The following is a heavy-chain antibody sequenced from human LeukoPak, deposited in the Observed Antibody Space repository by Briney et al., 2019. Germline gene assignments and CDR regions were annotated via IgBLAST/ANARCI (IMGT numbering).Heavy chain of an antibody. Sequence: TGGSLRPSCAASGFTFSSYWMSWVRQAPGKGLEWVANIKQDGSEKYYVDSVKGRFTISRDNAKNSLYLQMNSLRAEDTAVYYCARLLCYDSSGYNYWGQGTLVTVSS. CDR1: GFTFSSYW. D-gene: IGHD3-22*01. J-gene: IGHJ4*02. CDR3: ARLLCYDSSGYNY. V-gene: IGHV3-7*01. CDR2: IKQDGSEK.